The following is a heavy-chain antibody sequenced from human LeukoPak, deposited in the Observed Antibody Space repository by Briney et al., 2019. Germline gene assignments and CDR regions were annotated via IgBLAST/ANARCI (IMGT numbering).Heavy chain of an antibody. D-gene: IGHD3-22*01. J-gene: IGHJ4*02. Sequence: SETLSLTCTVSGGSISSSSYYWGWIRQPPGKGLEWIGSNYYSGSTYYNPSPKSRVTISVDTSKNQFSLKLSSVTAADTAVYYCARFPDYYYDSSVAGDYWGQGTLVTVSS. CDR2: NYYSGST. CDR3: ARFPDYYYDSSVAGDY. V-gene: IGHV4-39*01. CDR1: GGSISSSSYY.